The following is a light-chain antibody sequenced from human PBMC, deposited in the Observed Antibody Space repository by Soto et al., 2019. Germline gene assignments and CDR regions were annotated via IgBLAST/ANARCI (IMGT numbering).Light chain of an antibody. Sequence: QYVVTEPASVSDSPGRSITISCTGTSSDGGGSNFVSWYQQHPGKPPKLIIYDVANRPSGVSNRFSGSKSGSTASLIISRLQTEDEADYYCVSYTSSTTYVFGTGTKVTVL. J-gene: IGLJ1*01. CDR3: VSYTSSTTYV. V-gene: IGLV2-14*03. CDR2: DVA. CDR1: SSDGGGSNF.